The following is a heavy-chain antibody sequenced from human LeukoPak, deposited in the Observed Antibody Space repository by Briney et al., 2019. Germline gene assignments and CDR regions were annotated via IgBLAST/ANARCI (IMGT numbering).Heavy chain of an antibody. D-gene: IGHD2-8*01. V-gene: IGHV5-51*01. Sequence: RYRFLSYGMGAVRPLPGKGLEWMGIIYPGYSDTRYSPPFQSQVTISADKSISTAYLQWSSLKASDTAMYYCARLNGYHFDYWGQGTLVTVSS. CDR1: RYRFLSYG. J-gene: IGHJ4*02. CDR2: IYPGYSDT. CDR3: ARLNGYHFDY.